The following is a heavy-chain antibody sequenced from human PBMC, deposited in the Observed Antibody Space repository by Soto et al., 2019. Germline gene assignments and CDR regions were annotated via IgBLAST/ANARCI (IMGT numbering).Heavy chain of an antibody. Sequence: VQLVESGGGVVQPGRSLRLSCAASGFTFSNYEMNWVRQAPGKGLEWVSYISSLGSTIYYADSVKGRFTISRDNAKDSLYLQMNSLRAEDTAVYYCARDIRTLYYFDFWGQGTLVTVSS. CDR2: ISSLGSTI. J-gene: IGHJ4*02. D-gene: IGHD4-17*01. V-gene: IGHV3-48*03. CDR3: ARDIRTLYYFDF. CDR1: GFTFSNYE.